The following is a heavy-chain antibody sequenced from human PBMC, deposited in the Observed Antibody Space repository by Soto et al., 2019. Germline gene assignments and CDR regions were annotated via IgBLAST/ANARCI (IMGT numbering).Heavy chain of an antibody. V-gene: IGHV1-8*01. CDR1: GYTFTTYD. CDR3: AKPGIAVAGTGGFDY. J-gene: IGHJ4*02. CDR2: INPNSGNT. D-gene: IGHD6-19*01. Sequence: QVPLVQSGAEVKKPGASVKVSCKASGYTFTTYDINWVRQATGQGLEWMGWINPNSGNTDYAQKFQGRVTMTRDTSTNTAYMELSNLRSEDTAVYYCAKPGIAVAGTGGFDYWGQGTLVTVSS.